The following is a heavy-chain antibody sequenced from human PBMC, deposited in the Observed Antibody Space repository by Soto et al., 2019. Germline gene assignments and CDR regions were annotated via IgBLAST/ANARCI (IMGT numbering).Heavy chain of an antibody. V-gene: IGHV3-33*01. J-gene: IGHJ4*02. CDR3: ARDFREQWLDPPLVDY. Sequence: GGSLRLSCAASGFTFSSYGMHWVRQAPGKGLEWVAVIWYDGSNKYYADSVKGRFTISRDNSKNTLYLQMNSLRAEDTAVYYCARDFREQWLDPPLVDYWGQGTLVTVSS. D-gene: IGHD6-19*01. CDR1: GFTFSSYG. CDR2: IWYDGSNK.